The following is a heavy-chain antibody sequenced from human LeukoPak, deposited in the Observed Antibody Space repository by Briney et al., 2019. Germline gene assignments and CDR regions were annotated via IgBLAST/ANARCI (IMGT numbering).Heavy chain of an antibody. J-gene: IGHJ4*02. CDR2: IIPIFGTA. V-gene: IGHV1-69*06. Sequence: SVKVSCKASGGTFSSYAISWVRQAPGQGLEWMGGIIPIFGTANYAQKFQGRVTITADKSTSTAYMELSSLRSEDTAVYYCAKDFGGSRSYYCPFDSWGQGILVTVSS. D-gene: IGHD3-10*01. CDR1: GGTFSSYA. CDR3: AKDFGGSRSYYCPFDS.